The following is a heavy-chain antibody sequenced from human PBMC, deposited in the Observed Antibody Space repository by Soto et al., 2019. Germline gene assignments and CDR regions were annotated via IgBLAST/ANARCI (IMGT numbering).Heavy chain of an antibody. CDR1: GDIFNHYG. CDR2: IAPFNGKT. J-gene: IGHJ4*02. V-gene: IGHV1-18*04. CDR3: AREGGSSTYYPVELDY. D-gene: IGHD2-2*01. Sequence: QVQLVQSGAEVKRPGASVKVSCRASGDIFNHYGINWVRQAPGQGLEWVGWIAPFNGKTNSVQTSPDRISMTIDTPALRASLEVVSVTSAETGVYCGAREGGSSTYYPVELDYWGQGTLVTVSS.